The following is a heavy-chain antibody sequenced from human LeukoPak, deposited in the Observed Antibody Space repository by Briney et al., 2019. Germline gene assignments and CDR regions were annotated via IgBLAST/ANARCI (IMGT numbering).Heavy chain of an antibody. J-gene: IGHJ5*02. Sequence: ASVKVSCKASRYTFTSYYMHWVRQAPGQGLEWMGWINPNSGGTNYAQKFQGRVTMTRDTSISTAYMELSRLRSDDTAVYYCARGAFVTTVTNNWFDPWGQGTLVTVSS. V-gene: IGHV1-2*02. D-gene: IGHD4-17*01. CDR2: INPNSGGT. CDR1: RYTFTSYY. CDR3: ARGAFVTTVTNNWFDP.